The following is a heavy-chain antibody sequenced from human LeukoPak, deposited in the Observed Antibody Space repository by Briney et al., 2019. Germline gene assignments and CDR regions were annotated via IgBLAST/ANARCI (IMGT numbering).Heavy chain of an antibody. Sequence: GGSLRRSCAASGFTFSSYAMSRVRQAPGKGLEWVANIKQDGSEKYYVDSVKGRFTISRDNAKNSLYLQMNSLRAEDTAVYYCASRSAMATIYYWGQGTLVTVSS. CDR2: IKQDGSEK. J-gene: IGHJ4*02. CDR1: GFTFSSYA. V-gene: IGHV3-7*01. CDR3: ASRSAMATIYY. D-gene: IGHD5-24*01.